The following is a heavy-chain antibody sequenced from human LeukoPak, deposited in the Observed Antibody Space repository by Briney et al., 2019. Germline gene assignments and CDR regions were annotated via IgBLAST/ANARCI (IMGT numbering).Heavy chain of an antibody. Sequence: GGSLRLSCAASGFTFSTYIMNWVRQTPGKGLEWVSSIGTSTSYIYYSDSVKGRFTISRDNAKNSLYLQMNSLRAEDTAVYYCARDRQQLIAGYYYYYMDVWGKGTTVTVSS. CDR3: ARDRQQLIAGYYYYYMDV. D-gene: IGHD6-13*01. CDR1: GFTFSTYI. J-gene: IGHJ6*03. V-gene: IGHV3-21*01. CDR2: IGTSTSYI.